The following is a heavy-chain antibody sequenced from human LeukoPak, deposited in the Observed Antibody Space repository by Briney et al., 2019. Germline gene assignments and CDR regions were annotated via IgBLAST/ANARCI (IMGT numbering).Heavy chain of an antibody. CDR1: GFTVSSNY. D-gene: IGHD4-17*01. Sequence: GGSLRLSCAASGFTVSSNYMSWVRQAPGKGLEWVSIIFSGGSTYYADSVKGRFTISRDNSKNTLYLQMNSLRAEDTAVYYCAREAVTRNYFDYWGQGTLVTASS. J-gene: IGHJ4*02. V-gene: IGHV3-53*01. CDR2: IFSGGST. CDR3: AREAVTRNYFDY.